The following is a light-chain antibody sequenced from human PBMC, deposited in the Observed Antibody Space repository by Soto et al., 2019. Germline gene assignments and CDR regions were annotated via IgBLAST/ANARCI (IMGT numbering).Light chain of an antibody. CDR2: AAS. V-gene: IGKV1-39*01. Sequence: DIQMTRSPSSLSASVGDSVTIACRARQNIGTYLNWYQQKPGKVPKLLIYAASSLQSGVPSRFSGSGSGTDFTLTISSLQPEDFATYYCQQSYSTRWTFGQGTKVEIK. CDR3: QQSYSTRWT. J-gene: IGKJ1*01. CDR1: QNIGTY.